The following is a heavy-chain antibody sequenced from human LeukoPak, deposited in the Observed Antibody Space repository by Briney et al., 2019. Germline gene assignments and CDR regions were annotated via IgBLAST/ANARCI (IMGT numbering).Heavy chain of an antibody. J-gene: IGHJ4*02. CDR1: GFTFSTYG. V-gene: IGHV3-23*01. D-gene: IGHD6-13*01. CDR2: ITGGGGST. CDR3: AKSSSGALYYLDY. Sequence: GGSLRLSCAASGFTFSTYGLNWVHQTPGKGLEWVSGITGGGGSTYYADSVKGRFTVSRDNSENTLYLQINSLRVEDTAVYYCAKSSSGALYYLDYWGQGTLVTVSS.